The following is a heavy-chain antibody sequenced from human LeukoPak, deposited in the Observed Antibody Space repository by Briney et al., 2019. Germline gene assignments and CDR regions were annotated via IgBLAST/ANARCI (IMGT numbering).Heavy chain of an antibody. J-gene: IGHJ6*03. CDR3: ARGRHLPLFHYYMDV. CDR2: INHSGST. Sequence: PSETLSLTCAVYGGSFSGYYWSWIRQPPGKGLEWIGEINHSGSTNYNPSLKSRLTISVDTSKRQFSLKMTSVTAEDTAVYYCARGRHLPLFHYYMDVWGKGTTVTISS. CDR1: GGSFSGYY. V-gene: IGHV4-34*01.